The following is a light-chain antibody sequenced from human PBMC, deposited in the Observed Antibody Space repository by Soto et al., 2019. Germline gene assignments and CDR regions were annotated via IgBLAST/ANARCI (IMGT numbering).Light chain of an antibody. CDR1: RSDVGNYDL. CDR3: CSYAGSITWV. CDR2: EVS. Sequence: QSVLTQPASVSGSPGQSITISCTGTRSDVGNYDLVSWYQQHPGKAPKVMIYEVSKRPSGVSDRFSGSKSGNTASLTISGLQAEDEADYYCCSYAGSITWVFGGGTKVTVL. V-gene: IGLV2-23*02. J-gene: IGLJ3*02.